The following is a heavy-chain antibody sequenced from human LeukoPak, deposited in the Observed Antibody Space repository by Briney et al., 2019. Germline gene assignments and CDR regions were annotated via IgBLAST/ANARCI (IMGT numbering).Heavy chain of an antibody. CDR3: AKDKYSYGLWTADY. J-gene: IGHJ4*02. D-gene: IGHD5-18*01. CDR2: ISYDGSNK. Sequence: GGSLRLSCAASGFTFSSYGMHWVRQAPGKGLEWVAVISYDGSNKYYADSVKGRFTISRDNSKNTLYLQMNSLRAEDTAVYYCAKDKYSYGLWTADYWGQGTLVTVSS. V-gene: IGHV3-30*18. CDR1: GFTFSSYG.